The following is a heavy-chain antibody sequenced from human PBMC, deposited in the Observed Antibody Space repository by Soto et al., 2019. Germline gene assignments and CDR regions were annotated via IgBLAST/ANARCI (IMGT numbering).Heavy chain of an antibody. Sequence: SXTLSLTCTVSGGSISSYYWSWIRQPPVNGLEWIGYIYYSGSTNYNPSLKSRVTISVDTSKNQFSLKLSSVTAADTAVYYCARVAAAGTLFDYWGQGTLVTVSS. CDR2: IYYSGST. CDR1: GGSISSYY. D-gene: IGHD6-13*01. V-gene: IGHV4-59*01. J-gene: IGHJ4*02. CDR3: ARVAAAGTLFDY.